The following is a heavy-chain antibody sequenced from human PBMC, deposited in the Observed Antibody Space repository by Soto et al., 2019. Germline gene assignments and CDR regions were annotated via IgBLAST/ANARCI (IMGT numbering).Heavy chain of an antibody. CDR2: ISGSGDST. V-gene: IGHV3-23*01. Sequence: EVPLLESGGGLVQPGGSLRLSFAASRFTFSSYAMSWVRQAPGKGLEWVSVISGSGDSTYYADSVKGRFTISRDNSKNTLYLQMNSLRAEDTAVYYCAKRGSGSYYLNWGQGTLVTVSS. CDR3: AKRGSGSYYLN. J-gene: IGHJ4*02. D-gene: IGHD3-10*01. CDR1: RFTFSSYA.